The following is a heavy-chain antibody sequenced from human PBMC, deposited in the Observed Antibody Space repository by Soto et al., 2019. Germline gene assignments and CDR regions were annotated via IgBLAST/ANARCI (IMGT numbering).Heavy chain of an antibody. CDR3: ARDRAADYYDSSGYTGPGYYYYGMDV. J-gene: IGHJ6*02. CDR1: DGAISSRGYD. Sequence: SEPLCLPWPVSDGAISSRGYDWSWIPQTPGKRVCLIGYIYYSGSTYYNPSLKSRVTISVDTSKNQFSLKLSSVTAADTAVYYCARDRAADYYDSSGYTGPGYYYYGMDVWGQGTTVTVS. CDR2: IYYSGST. D-gene: IGHD3-22*01. V-gene: IGHV4-31*02.